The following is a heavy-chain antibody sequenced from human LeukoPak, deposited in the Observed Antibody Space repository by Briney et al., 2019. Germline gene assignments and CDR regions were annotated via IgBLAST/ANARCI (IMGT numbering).Heavy chain of an antibody. CDR1: GGSISSSSYY. Sequence: SETLSLTCTVSGGSISSSSYYWGWIRQPPGQGLEWIGSIYYSGSTYYNPSLKSRVTISVDTSKNQFSLKLSSVTAADTAVYYCARVPSRFLEWLAEYNSFGPWGPGELVTVSS. D-gene: IGHD3-3*01. V-gene: IGHV4-39*07. J-gene: IGHJ5*02. CDR2: IYYSGST. CDR3: ARVPSRFLEWLAEYNSFGP.